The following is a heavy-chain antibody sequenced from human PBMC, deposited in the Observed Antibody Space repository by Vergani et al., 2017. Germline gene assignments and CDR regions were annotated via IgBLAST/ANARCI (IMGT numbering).Heavy chain of an antibody. CDR1: GYIFTSYW. V-gene: IGHV5-10-1*01. J-gene: IGHJ6*02. D-gene: IGHD6-19*01. CDR2: IDPSDSYT. CDR3: ARQVAVAXKWWGPYYCYGMDV. Sequence: EVQLVQSGAEVKKPGESVRISCKGSGYIFTSYWISWVRQMPGKGLEWMGRIDPSDSYTNYSPSFQGHVTISADKSISTAYLQWSSLKASDTAMYYCARQVAVAXKWWGPYYCYGMDVWGQGTTVTVSS.